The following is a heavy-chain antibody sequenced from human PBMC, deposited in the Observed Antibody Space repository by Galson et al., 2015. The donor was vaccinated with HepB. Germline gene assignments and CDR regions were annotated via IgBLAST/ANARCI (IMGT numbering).Heavy chain of an antibody. CDR2: TNYRSKWYN. CDR1: GDSVSSNSAA. CDR3: ARGVIDFYDTSGYFDY. Sequence: CAISGDSVSSNSAAWNWIRQSPSRGLEWLGRTNYRSKWYNDYAVSVKSRITINPDTSKNQFSLQLNSVTPEDTAVYYCARGVIDFYDTSGYFDYWGQGTLVTVSS. J-gene: IGHJ4*02. D-gene: IGHD3-22*01. V-gene: IGHV6-1*01.